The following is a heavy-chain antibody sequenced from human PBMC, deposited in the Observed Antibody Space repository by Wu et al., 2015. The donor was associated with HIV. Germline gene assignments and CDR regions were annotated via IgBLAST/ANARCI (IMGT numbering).Heavy chain of an antibody. J-gene: IGHJ4*02. CDR3: ARYHDSSAYLDY. CDR1: GYSFSGYY. D-gene: IGHD3-22*01. Sequence: QVQLVQSGAEVKKPGASVKVSCKASGYSFSGYYMNWVRQAPGQGLEWMGGIIPILGTANYAQKFQGRVTITTDESTSTAYMELSSLRSEDTAVYYCARYHDSSAYLDYWGQGTLVTVSS. CDR2: IIPILGTA. V-gene: IGHV1-69*16.